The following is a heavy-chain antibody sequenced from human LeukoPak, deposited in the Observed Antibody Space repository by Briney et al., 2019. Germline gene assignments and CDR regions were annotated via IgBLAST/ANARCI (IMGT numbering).Heavy chain of an antibody. CDR1: GYTFTSYG. CDR3: ARVDSSGWYRGFDY. Sequence: RASVKASCKASGYTFTSYGISWVRQAPGQGLEWMGWISAYNGNTNYAQKLQGRVTMTTDTSTSTAYMELRSLRSGDTAVYYCARVDSSGWYRGFDYWGQGTLVTVSS. CDR2: ISAYNGNT. V-gene: IGHV1-18*01. J-gene: IGHJ4*02. D-gene: IGHD6-19*01.